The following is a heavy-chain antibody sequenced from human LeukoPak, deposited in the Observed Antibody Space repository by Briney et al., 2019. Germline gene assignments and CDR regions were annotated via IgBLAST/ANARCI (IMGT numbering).Heavy chain of an antibody. CDR1: GGSISSYY. J-gene: IGHJ4*02. D-gene: IGHD3-22*01. CDR2: IYYSGST. V-gene: IGHV4-59*01. CDR3: ARDHYYDSSGYRY. Sequence: SETLSLTCTVSGGSISSYYWSWLRQPPGKGLEWLGYIYYSGSTNYNPSLKSRVTISVDTSKNRFSLKLSSVTAADTAVYYCARDHYYDSSGYRYWGQGTLVTVSS.